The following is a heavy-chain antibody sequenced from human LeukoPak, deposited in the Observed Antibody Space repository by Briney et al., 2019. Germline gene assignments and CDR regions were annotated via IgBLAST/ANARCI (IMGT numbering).Heavy chain of an antibody. D-gene: IGHD3-22*01. Sequence: GGSLRLSCAASGFTFSTYSMNCVRQAPGKGLEWVSSISSGSSFIYYADSVKGRFTISRDNAENSLFLQMNSLRAEDTAVYYCARESSGYFYWGQETLVTVSS. J-gene: IGHJ4*02. CDR2: ISSGSSFI. CDR3: ARESSGYFY. V-gene: IGHV3-21*01. CDR1: GFTFSTYS.